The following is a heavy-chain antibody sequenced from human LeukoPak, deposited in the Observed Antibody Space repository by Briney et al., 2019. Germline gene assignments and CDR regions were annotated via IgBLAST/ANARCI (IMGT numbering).Heavy chain of an antibody. D-gene: IGHD3-10*01. CDR2: IYYSGST. J-gene: IGHJ4*02. Sequence: SETLSLTCTVAGGSTSSGDYYWSWIRQPPGKGLEWIGYIYYSGSTYYNPSLKSRVTISVDTSKNQFSLKLSSVTAADTAVYYCARDIGSGSYSDYWGQGTLVTVSS. CDR3: ARDIGSGSYSDY. CDR1: GGSTSSGDYY. V-gene: IGHV4-30-4*08.